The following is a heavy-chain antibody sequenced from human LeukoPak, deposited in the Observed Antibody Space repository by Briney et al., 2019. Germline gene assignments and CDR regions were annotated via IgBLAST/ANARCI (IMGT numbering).Heavy chain of an antibody. D-gene: IGHD3-3*01. V-gene: IGHV3-30*18. CDR1: GFTFSLYW. CDR3: AKRIGYDFWSGYSPNWFDR. CDR2: ISYDGSNK. Sequence: GGSLRLSCAASGFTFSLYWMTWVRQAPGKGLEWVAVISYDGSNKYYADSVKGRFTISRDNSKNTLYLQMNSLRAEDTAVYYCAKRIGYDFWSGYSPNWFDRWGQGTLVTVSS. J-gene: IGHJ5*02.